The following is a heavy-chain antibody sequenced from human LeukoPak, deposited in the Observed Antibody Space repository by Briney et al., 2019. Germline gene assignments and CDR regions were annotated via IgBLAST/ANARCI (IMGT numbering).Heavy chain of an antibody. D-gene: IGHD6-19*01. CDR1: GYTFSSYG. J-gene: IGHJ4*02. CDR3: AREILSSGPVDY. V-gene: IGHV1-18*01. CDR2: ISTYNGDT. Sequence: ASVKVSCKASGYTFSSYGISWVRQAPGRGLEWMAWISTYNGDTNYAEKLQGRVTITADESTSTAYMELSSLRSEDTAVYYCAREILSSGPVDYWGQGTLVTVSS.